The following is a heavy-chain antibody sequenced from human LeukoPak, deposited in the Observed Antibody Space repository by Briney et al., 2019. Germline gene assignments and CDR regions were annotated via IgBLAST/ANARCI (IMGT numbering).Heavy chain of an antibody. CDR1: GGSISSSSCY. J-gene: IGHJ5*02. Sequence: SETLSLTCTVSGGSISSSSCYWGWIRQPPGKGLEWIGSIYYSGSTYYNPSLKSRVTISVDTSKNQFSLKLSSVTAADTAVYYCARSGGYYGSGSYAWFDPWGQGTLVTVSS. V-gene: IGHV4-39*07. CDR2: IYYSGST. CDR3: ARSGGYYGSGSYAWFDP. D-gene: IGHD3-10*01.